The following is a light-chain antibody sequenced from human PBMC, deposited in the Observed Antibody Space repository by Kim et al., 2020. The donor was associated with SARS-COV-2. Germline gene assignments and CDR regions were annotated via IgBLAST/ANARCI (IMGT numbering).Light chain of an antibody. CDR3: QQFHSYPLT. CDR1: QGISSA. Sequence: AIQLTQSPSSLSASVGDRVTITCRASQGISSALAWYRQKPGKAPKLLIYDASSLESGVPSRFSGSGSGTDFTLTISSLQPEDFATYYCQQFHSYPLTFDPGTKVDIK. CDR2: DAS. J-gene: IGKJ1*01. V-gene: IGKV1-13*02.